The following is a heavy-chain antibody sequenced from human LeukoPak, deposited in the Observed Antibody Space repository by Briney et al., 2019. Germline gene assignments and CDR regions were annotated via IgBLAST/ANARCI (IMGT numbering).Heavy chain of an antibody. CDR1: GGSISNSNYF. V-gene: IGHV4-39*07. CDR3: ARHAQKTLVRGVISYHFDY. J-gene: IGHJ4*02. CDR2: IYYSGST. Sequence: SETLSLTCTVFGGSISNSNYFWGWIRQPPGKGLEWIGGIYYSGSTYYTPSLKSRVTISVDTSKNQFSLKLSSVTAADTAVYYCARHAQKTLVRGVISYHFDYWGQGTLVTFSS. D-gene: IGHD3-10*01.